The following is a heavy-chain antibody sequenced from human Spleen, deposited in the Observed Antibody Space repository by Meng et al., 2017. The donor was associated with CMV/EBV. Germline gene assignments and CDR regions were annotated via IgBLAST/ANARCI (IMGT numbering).Heavy chain of an antibody. Sequence: GVSLKISCAASGFIFTNYGINWVRQAPGKGLEWVSSISSSSSYIYYADSVKGRFTISRDNAKNSLYLQMNSLRAEDTAVYYCARVGSTRGIAAARNWFDPWGQGTLVTVSS. J-gene: IGHJ5*02. CDR1: GFIFTNYG. V-gene: IGHV3-21*01. CDR3: ARVGSTRGIAAARNWFDP. D-gene: IGHD6-13*01. CDR2: ISSSSSYI.